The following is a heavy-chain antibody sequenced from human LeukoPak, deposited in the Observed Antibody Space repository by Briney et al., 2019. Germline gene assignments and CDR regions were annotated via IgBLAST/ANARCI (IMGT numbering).Heavy chain of an antibody. Sequence: SETLSLTCTVSGGSISSGSYYWSWIRQPAGKGLEWIGRIYTSGSTNYNPSLKSRVTISVDTSKNQFSLKLSSVTAADTAVYYCARGFSYSSSWYKRGWWFDPWGQGTLVTVSS. CDR2: IYTSGST. D-gene: IGHD6-13*01. CDR1: GGSISSGSYY. J-gene: IGHJ5*02. V-gene: IGHV4-61*02. CDR3: ARGFSYSSSWYKRGWWFDP.